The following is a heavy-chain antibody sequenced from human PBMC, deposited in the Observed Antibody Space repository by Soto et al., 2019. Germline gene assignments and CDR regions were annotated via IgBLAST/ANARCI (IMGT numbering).Heavy chain of an antibody. Sequence: GGSLRLSCQASGFNFDNYGMHWVRQAPGKGLEWVAVITYDGSFQYYADSVKGRFTISRDNSKNTLSLHLNTLKPEDTAVYHCAKDRVGGAFYTPLAFWGQGTLVTVSS. D-gene: IGHD3-16*01. CDR1: GFNFDNYG. J-gene: IGHJ4*02. V-gene: IGHV3-30*18. CDR3: AKDRVGGAFYTPLAF. CDR2: ITYDGSFQ.